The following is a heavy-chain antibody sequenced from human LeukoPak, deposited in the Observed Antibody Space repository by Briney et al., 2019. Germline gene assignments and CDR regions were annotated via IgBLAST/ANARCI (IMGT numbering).Heavy chain of an antibody. Sequence: GGSLRLSCAASGFTFSSYGMSWVRQAPGKGLEWVSAISGSGGSTYYADSVKGRFTISRDNSKNTLYLQMNSLRAEDTAVYYCANTYYYDSSGARALGYWGQGTLVTVSS. V-gene: IGHV3-23*01. J-gene: IGHJ4*02. D-gene: IGHD3-22*01. CDR2: ISGSGGST. CDR1: GFTFSSYG. CDR3: ANTYYYDSSGARALGY.